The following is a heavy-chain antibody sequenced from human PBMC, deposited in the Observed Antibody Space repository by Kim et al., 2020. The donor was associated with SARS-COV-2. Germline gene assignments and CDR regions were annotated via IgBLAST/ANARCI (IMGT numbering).Heavy chain of an antibody. J-gene: IGHJ4*02. Sequence: ESLKISCKASGYSFTSYWIGWVRQMPGKGLEWMGIIYPDDSDTRYSPSFQGQVTISADKSISTAYLQWSDLKATDTAIYYCARHGDGYAYSFDFCGQGALVTVSS. CDR1: GYSFTSYW. CDR2: IYPDDSDT. D-gene: IGHD5-12*01. CDR3: ARHGDGYAYSFDF. V-gene: IGHV5-51*01.